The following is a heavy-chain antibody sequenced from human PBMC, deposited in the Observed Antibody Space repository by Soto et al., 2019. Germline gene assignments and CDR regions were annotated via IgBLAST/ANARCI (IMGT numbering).Heavy chain of an antibody. CDR3: AKRNLVVRPPFDY. D-gene: IGHD2-15*01. Sequence: GGSLRLSCAASGFTFSSYAMSWVRQAPGKGLEWVSTISGSGGGIYYADSVKGQFTISRDNSKNTPDLQMNSLRAEDTAVYYCAKRNLVVRPPFDYWGQGTLVTVSS. CDR2: ISGSGGGI. V-gene: IGHV3-23*01. J-gene: IGHJ4*02. CDR1: GFTFSSYA.